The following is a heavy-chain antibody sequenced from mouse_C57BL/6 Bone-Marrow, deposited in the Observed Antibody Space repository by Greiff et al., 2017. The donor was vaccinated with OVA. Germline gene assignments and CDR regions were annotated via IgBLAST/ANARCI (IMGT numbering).Heavy chain of an antibody. J-gene: IGHJ1*03. V-gene: IGHV5-9-1*02. D-gene: IGHD1-1*01. Sequence: EVQRVESGEGLVKPGGSLKLSCAASGFTFSSYAMSWVRQTPEKRLEWVAYISSGGDYIYYADTVKGRFTISRDNARNTLYLQMSSLKSEDTAMYYCTRGPLYGSRRYFDVWGTGTTVTVSS. CDR3: TRGPLYGSRRYFDV. CDR1: GFTFSSYA. CDR2: ISSGGDYI.